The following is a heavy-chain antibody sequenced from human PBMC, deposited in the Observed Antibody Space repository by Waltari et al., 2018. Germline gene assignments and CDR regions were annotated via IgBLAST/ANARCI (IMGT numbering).Heavy chain of an antibody. CDR2: IYTSGST. J-gene: IGHJ4*02. CDR3: ATSSTSCYACLGY. D-gene: IGHD2-2*01. V-gene: IGHV4-61*02. CDR1: GGSISSGSYY. Sequence: QVQLQESGPGLVKPSQTLSLTCTVSGGSISSGSYYWSWIRQPAGKGLEWIGRIYTSGSTNFNPSLKSRVTISVDTSKNQFCLKLGSVTAADTAVYYCATSSTSCYACLGYWGQGTLVTVSS.